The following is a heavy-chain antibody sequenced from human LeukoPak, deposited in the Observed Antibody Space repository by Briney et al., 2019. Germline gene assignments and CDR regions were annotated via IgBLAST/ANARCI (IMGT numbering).Heavy chain of an antibody. CDR3: ARDIFQDASRGVLMVYAISDYYGSGSFDY. Sequence: PGRTLRLSCAASGFTFSSYAMHWVRQAPGKGLEWVALIPYDGSNKYYADSVKGRFTISRDNSKNTLYLQMNSLRAEDTAVYYCARDIFQDASRGVLMVYAISDYYGSGSFDYWGQGTLVTVSS. D-gene: IGHD2-8*01. CDR2: IPYDGSNK. CDR1: GFTFSSYA. V-gene: IGHV3-30*04. J-gene: IGHJ4*02.